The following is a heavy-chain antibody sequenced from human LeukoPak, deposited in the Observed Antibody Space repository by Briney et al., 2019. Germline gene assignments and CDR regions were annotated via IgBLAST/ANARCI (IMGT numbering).Heavy chain of an antibody. D-gene: IGHD3-3*01. Sequence: ASVKVSCKASGYDFINYGISWVRQAPGQGLEWMGWISAYNGNTNYAQKLQGRVTMTTDTSTSTAYMELRSLRSDDTAVYYCARVLCTPPAREWLLGYYYMDVWGKGTTVTVSS. CDR3: ARVLCTPPAREWLLGYYYMDV. CDR2: ISAYNGNT. V-gene: IGHV1-18*01. J-gene: IGHJ6*03. CDR1: GYDFINYG.